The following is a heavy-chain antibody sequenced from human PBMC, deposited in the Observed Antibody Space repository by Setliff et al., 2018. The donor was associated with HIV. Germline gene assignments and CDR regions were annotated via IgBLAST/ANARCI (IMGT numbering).Heavy chain of an antibody. D-gene: IGHD4-17*01. Sequence: ASVKVSCKASGYSFTTHDINWVRQSPGQGLEWMGWMNPDSGNTFYAQKFKGRVTMTRDTSTNTAYMELSSLTSDDTAVYFCARGSMTMVMFILVSAFDIWGQGTLVTVSS. V-gene: IGHV1-8*02. CDR1: GYSFTTHD. J-gene: IGHJ3*02. CDR2: MNPDSGNT. CDR3: ARGSMTMVMFILVSAFDI.